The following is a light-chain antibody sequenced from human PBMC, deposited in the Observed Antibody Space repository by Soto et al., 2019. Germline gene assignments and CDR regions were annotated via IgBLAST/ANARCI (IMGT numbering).Light chain of an antibody. V-gene: IGKV1-39*01. CDR2: ATS. Sequence: DIQLTQSPSSLSASIGDRVTITCRASQYINNYLICSQQKPTQVPRLLIHATSTLKSWVPSRFIGSGSGTDFNLTISSLKPEDFATYYCQQSHTIPYTFGQGTKVEIK. J-gene: IGKJ2*01. CDR3: QQSHTIPYT. CDR1: QYINNY.